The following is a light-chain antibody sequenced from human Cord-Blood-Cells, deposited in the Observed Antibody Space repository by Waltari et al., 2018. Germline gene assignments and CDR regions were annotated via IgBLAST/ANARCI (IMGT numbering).Light chain of an antibody. Sequence: QSALTQPPSASGSPGQSVTISCTGPSSDVGGYNYFSWYQQHPGKAPKLMIYEVSNRPSGVPDRFSGSKSGNTASLTVSGLQAEDEADYYCSSYAGSNNYVFGTGTKVTVL. CDR1: SSDVGGYNY. CDR2: EVS. V-gene: IGLV2-8*01. J-gene: IGLJ1*01. CDR3: SSYAGSNNYV.